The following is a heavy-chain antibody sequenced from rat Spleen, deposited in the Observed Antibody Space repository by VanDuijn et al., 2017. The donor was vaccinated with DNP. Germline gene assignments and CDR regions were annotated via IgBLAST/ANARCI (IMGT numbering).Heavy chain of an antibody. Sequence: EVLLVESDGGLVQPGRSLKLSCAVSGFTFSDYYMAWVRQAPAKGLEWVATLSYNGGTPYYRDSVKGRFTISRDNAQSTLYLQMDSLRSEDTATYYCARHSTTSPYYYAMDAWGQGASVTVSS. J-gene: IGHJ4*01. CDR1: GFTFSDYY. CDR3: ARHSTTSPYYYAMDA. CDR2: LSYNGGTP. V-gene: IGHV5-7*01. D-gene: IGHD1-5*01.